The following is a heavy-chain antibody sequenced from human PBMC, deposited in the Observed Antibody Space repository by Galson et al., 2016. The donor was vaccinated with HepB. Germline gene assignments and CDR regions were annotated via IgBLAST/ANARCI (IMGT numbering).Heavy chain of an antibody. CDR3: ARSSPVGATHAGLDY. D-gene: IGHD1-26*01. Sequence: SLRLSCAASGFAFSAFGMHWVRQAPGKGLERVADIWHDGWTKHYADSMKGRFTISRDNSLHTLYLHVSTLRVEDTAVYYCARSSPVGATHAGLDYWGQGTLVTVPS. V-gene: IGHV3-33*01. CDR2: IWHDGWTK. J-gene: IGHJ4*02. CDR1: GFAFSAFG.